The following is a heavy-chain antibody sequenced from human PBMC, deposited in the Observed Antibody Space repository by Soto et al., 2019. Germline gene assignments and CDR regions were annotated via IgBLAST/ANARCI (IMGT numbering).Heavy chain of an antibody. Sequence: PGGSLRLSCAASGFTFDDYTMHWVRQAPGKGLEWVSLISWDGGSTYYADSVKGRFTISRDNSKNSLYLQMNSLRTEDTALYYCAKDLNSRYCSGGSCRNYYYYYGMDVWGQGTTVTVSS. J-gene: IGHJ6*02. CDR1: GFTFDDYT. D-gene: IGHD2-15*01. CDR2: ISWDGGST. V-gene: IGHV3-43*01. CDR3: AKDLNSRYCSGGSCRNYYYYYGMDV.